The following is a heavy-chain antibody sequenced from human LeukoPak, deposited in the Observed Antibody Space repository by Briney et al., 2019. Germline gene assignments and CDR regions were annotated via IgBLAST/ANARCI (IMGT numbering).Heavy chain of an antibody. CDR1: GGTFSSYA. CDR3: ARDSLYDILTGPPWGLDY. Sequence: ASVKVSFKASGGTFSSYAISWVRQAPGQGLEWMGRIIPILGIANYAQKFQGRLTMTTDTSTSTAYMELRSLRSDDTAVYYCARDSLYDILTGPPWGLDYWGQGTLVTVSS. CDR2: IIPILGIA. J-gene: IGHJ4*02. D-gene: IGHD3-9*01. V-gene: IGHV1-69*04.